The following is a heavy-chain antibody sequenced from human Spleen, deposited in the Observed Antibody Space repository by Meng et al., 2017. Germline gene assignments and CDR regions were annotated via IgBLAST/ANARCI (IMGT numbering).Heavy chain of an antibody. Sequence: SVKVSCKASGGTFSSYAISWVRQAPGQGLEWMGGIIPIFGTANYAQKFQGRVTITTDESTSTAYMELSSLRSEDTALYHCAKARRSSGWTENYYGMDVWGQGTTVTVSS. J-gene: IGHJ6*02. CDR3: AKARRSSGWTENYYGMDV. D-gene: IGHD6-19*01. CDR2: IIPIFGTA. CDR1: GGTFSSYA. V-gene: IGHV1-69*05.